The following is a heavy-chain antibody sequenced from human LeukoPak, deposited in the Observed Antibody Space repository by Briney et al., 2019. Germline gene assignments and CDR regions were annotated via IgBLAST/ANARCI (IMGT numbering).Heavy chain of an antibody. CDR1: GGSISSYY. J-gene: IGHJ3*01. D-gene: IGHD3-10*01. V-gene: IGHV4-59*01. Sequence: SETLSLTCTVSGGSISSYYWSWIRQPPGKGLEWIGYIYYSGSTNYNPSLKSRVTISVDTSKNQFSLKLSSVTAADTAVYYCARFMWFGGSLDAFDFWGQGTMVTVSS. CDR2: IYYSGST. CDR3: ARFMWFGGSLDAFDF.